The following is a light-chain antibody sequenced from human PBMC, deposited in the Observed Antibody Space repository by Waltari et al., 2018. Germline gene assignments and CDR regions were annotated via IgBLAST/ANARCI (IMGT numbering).Light chain of an antibody. CDR2: DVT. V-gene: IGLV2-11*01. Sequence: QSALTQPRSVSGSPGQSVTISCTGTSSDVGGYYYVSWYQQHPGKAPKLILYDVTQRPSGVPGRVSGSKSGNTASLTISGLQAEDEADYYCCSYADTYTAVFGGGTKVTVL. J-gene: IGLJ3*02. CDR1: SSDVGGYYY. CDR3: CSYADTYTAV.